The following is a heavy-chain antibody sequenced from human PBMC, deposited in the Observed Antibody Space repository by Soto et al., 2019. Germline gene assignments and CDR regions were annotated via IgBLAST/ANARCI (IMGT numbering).Heavy chain of an antibody. CDR1: GFTFSSYA. Sequence: HPGGSLRLSCAASGFTFSSYAMSWVRQAPGKGLEWVSAISGSGGSTYYADSVKGRFTISRDNSKNTLYLQMNSLRAEDTAVYYCASPTWFGELSKFDPWGQGTLVTVSS. D-gene: IGHD3-10*01. V-gene: IGHV3-23*01. J-gene: IGHJ5*02. CDR3: ASPTWFGELSKFDP. CDR2: ISGSGGST.